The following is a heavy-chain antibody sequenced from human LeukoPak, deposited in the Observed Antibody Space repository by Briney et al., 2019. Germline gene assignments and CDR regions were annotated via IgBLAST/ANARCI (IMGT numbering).Heavy chain of an antibody. CDR1: GGSISSGDYY. CDR3: AREIFGVVIAGGPYYYYYMDV. D-gene: IGHD3-3*01. J-gene: IGHJ6*03. V-gene: IGHV4-30-4*08. Sequence: PSETLSLTCTVSGGSISSGDYYWRWIRQPPGTGLEWIGYIYYSGSTYDNPSLKSRVTISVDTSKNQFSLKLSSVTAADTAVYYCAREIFGVVIAGGPYYYYYMDVWGKGTTVTVSS. CDR2: IYYSGST.